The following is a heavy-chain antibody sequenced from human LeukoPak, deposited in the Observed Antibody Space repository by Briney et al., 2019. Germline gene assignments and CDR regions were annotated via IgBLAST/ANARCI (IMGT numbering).Heavy chain of an antibody. J-gene: IGHJ4*02. CDR2: INHSGST. CDR1: GGSFSGYY. D-gene: IGHD6-13*01. V-gene: IGHV4-34*01. CDR3: ARGYSSWFFDY. Sequence: SETLSFTCAVYGGSFSGYYWSWIRQPPGKGLEWIGEINHSGSTNYNPSLKSRVTISVDTSKNQFSLKLSSVTAADTAVYYCARGYSSWFFDYWGQGTLVTVSS.